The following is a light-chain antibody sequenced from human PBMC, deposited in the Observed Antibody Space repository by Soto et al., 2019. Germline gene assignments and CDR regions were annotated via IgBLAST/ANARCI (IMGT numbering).Light chain of an antibody. V-gene: IGKV3-20*01. J-gene: IGKJ1*01. CDR2: GVS. CDR3: QVYGSSSKT. Sequence: EIVLTQSPDSLSLSPGERATLSCRASQTVTSGYLAWYQQKPGQAPRLLIYGVSTLATGIPDRFSGSGSGTDFTLTINSLEPEDFAVYFCQVYGSSSKTFGQGTKVDI. CDR1: QTVTSGY.